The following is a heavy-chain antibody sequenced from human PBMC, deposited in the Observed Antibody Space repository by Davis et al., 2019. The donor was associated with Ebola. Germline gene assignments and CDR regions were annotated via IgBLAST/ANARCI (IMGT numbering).Heavy chain of an antibody. V-gene: IGHV3-23*01. D-gene: IGHD2-2*01. Sequence: GESLKISCAASGFTFSSYAMSWVRQAPGKGLEWVSAISGSGGSTYYADSVKGRFTISRDNSKNTLYLQMNSLRAEDTAVYYCASYCSSTSCSPFDYWGQGTLVTVSS. CDR3: ASYCSSTSCSPFDY. J-gene: IGHJ4*02. CDR1: GFTFSSYA. CDR2: ISGSGGST.